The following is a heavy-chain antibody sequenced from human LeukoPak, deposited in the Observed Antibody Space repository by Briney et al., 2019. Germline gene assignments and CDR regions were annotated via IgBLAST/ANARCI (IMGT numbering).Heavy chain of an antibody. V-gene: IGHV4-34*01. CDR1: GGSFSGDY. Sequence: SETLSLTCAVYGGSFSGDYWSWIRQPPEKGLEWIGEINHSGSTNYNPSLKSRVTISVDTSKNQFSLKLSSVTAADTAVYYCAAPPSRHLRYFVYWGQGTLVTVSS. CDR2: INHSGST. J-gene: IGHJ4*02. CDR3: AAPPSRHLRYFVY. D-gene: IGHD3-9*01.